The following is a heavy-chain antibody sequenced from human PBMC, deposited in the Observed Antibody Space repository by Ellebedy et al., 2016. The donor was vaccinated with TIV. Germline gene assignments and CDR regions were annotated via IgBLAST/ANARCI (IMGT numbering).Heavy chain of an antibody. D-gene: IGHD6-19*01. CDR3: ARDVWGGGWA. V-gene: IGHV3-64*04. J-gene: IGHJ5*02. CDR1: GVTLSSFA. Sequence: GESLKISCSASGVTLSSFAVHWVRQAPNKGLEDVSCISRNGDPTYSADSVKGRFTISRDNAKNSVYLQLSSLGAEDTAVYYCARDVWGGGWAWGQGTPVTVSS. CDR2: ISRNGDPT.